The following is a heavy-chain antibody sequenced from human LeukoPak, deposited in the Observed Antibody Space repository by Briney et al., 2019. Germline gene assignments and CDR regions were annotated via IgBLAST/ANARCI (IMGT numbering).Heavy chain of an antibody. CDR2: INHSGST. CDR3: ARFDPTVLYYFDY. V-gene: IGHV4-34*01. Sequence: SETLSLTCAVYGGSFSGYYWSWIRQPPGKGLEWTGEINHSGSTNYNPSLKSRVTISVDTSKNQFSLKLSSVTAADTAVYYCARFDPTVLYYFDYWGQGTLVTVSS. J-gene: IGHJ4*02. D-gene: IGHD4-17*01. CDR1: GGSFSGYY.